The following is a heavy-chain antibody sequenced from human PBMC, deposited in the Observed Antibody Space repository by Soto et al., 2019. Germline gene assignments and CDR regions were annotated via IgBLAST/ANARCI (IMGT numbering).Heavy chain of an antibody. CDR2: VSNTGST. Sequence: SETLSLTCSVSGDSIGSYLWSWIRQPPGKGLEWIGYVSNTGSTNYNPALKSRGTISVETSNNQFSLDLASVTAATTAVYYCSRSSQGSTYAFWSLDPWGPGTLVTVSS. CDR1: GDSIGSYL. CDR3: SRSSQGSTYAFWSLDP. D-gene: IGHD3-3*01. J-gene: IGHJ5*02. V-gene: IGHV4-59*01.